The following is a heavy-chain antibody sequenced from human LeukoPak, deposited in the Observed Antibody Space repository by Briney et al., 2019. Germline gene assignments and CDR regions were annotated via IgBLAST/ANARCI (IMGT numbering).Heavy chain of an antibody. CDR3: AKASRYGSGSPSPLFDY. J-gene: IGHJ4*02. CDR1: GFTFSSYA. Sequence: AGSLRLSCAASGFTFSSYAMSWGRQAPGKGLEWVSAINSRGGTTYYADSVNDRFTISRDNSKNTRYLPMNSVRAEDTAVYYCAKASRYGSGSPSPLFDYWGQGTLVTVSS. CDR2: INSRGGTT. D-gene: IGHD3-10*01. V-gene: IGHV3-23*01.